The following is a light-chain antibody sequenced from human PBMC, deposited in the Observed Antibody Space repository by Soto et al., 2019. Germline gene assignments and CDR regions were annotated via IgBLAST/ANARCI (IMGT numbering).Light chain of an antibody. CDR3: QQRSNWPT. CDR2: GAS. V-gene: IGKV3-15*01. J-gene: IGKJ4*01. Sequence: EIVMTQSPATQSVSPGERATLSCRASQSLNRDLAWYQQRPGQSPRLLIFGASIRAAGIPARFSGSGSGTEFTLTIDSLQSEDFALYYCQQRSNWPTFGGGTKVDIK. CDR1: QSLNRD.